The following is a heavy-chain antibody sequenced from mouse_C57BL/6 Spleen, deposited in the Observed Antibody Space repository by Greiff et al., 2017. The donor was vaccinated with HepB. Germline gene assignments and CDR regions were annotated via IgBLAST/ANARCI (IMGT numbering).Heavy chain of an antibody. CDR3: ARSGKWEGDFDY. Sequence: QVQLKQPGAELVMPGASVKLSCKASGYTFTSYWMHWVKQRPGQGLEWIGEIDPSDSYTNYNQKFKGKSTLTVDKSSSTAYMQLSSLTSEDSAVYCCARSGKWEGDFDYWGRGTTLTVSS. D-gene: IGHD1-3*01. CDR2: IDPSDSYT. J-gene: IGHJ2*01. CDR1: GYTFTSYW. V-gene: IGHV1-69*01.